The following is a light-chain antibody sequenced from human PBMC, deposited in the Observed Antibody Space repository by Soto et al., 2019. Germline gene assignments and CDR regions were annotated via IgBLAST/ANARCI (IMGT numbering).Light chain of an antibody. CDR1: RSNIGSDYD. CDR2: GNS. CDR3: QAYDSSLSGYV. Sequence: QAVVTQPPSVSGAPGQRVTISCTGSRSNIGSDYDVNWYQQLPGTAPKLLMFGNSNRPSGVPDRFSGSKSGTSASLAITGLQAEDEADYYCQAYDSSLSGYVFGTGTKVTVL. J-gene: IGLJ1*01. V-gene: IGLV1-40*01.